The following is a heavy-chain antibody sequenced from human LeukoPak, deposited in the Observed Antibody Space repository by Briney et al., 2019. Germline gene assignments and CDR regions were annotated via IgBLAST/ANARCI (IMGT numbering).Heavy chain of an antibody. Sequence: ASVKVSCKASGYTFTGYYMHWVRQAPGQGLEWMGWINPNSGGTNYAQKFQGRVTMTRDTSISTAYMELSRLRSDDTAVYYCARAARFGVITMVRGFDYWGQGTLVTVSS. CDR3: ARAARFGVITMVRGFDY. CDR2: INPNSGGT. CDR1: GYTFTGYY. D-gene: IGHD3-10*01. J-gene: IGHJ4*02. V-gene: IGHV1-2*02.